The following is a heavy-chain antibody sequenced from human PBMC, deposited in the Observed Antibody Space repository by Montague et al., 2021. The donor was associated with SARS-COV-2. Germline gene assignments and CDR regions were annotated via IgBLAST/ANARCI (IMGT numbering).Heavy chain of an antibody. Sequence: SETLSLTCTVSGDSINNYYWSWIRQSPGKGLEYIGYIYYSGGANYYPSLDTNYTPSFESPVAISSQTSKNQFALNMSSVATADTAVYYCARGSGYSGYALAYWGQGTLVTVSS. CDR2: IYYSGGA. CDR1: GDSINNYY. D-gene: IGHD5-12*01. J-gene: IGHJ4*02. CDR3: ARGSGYSGYALAY. V-gene: IGHV4-59*01.